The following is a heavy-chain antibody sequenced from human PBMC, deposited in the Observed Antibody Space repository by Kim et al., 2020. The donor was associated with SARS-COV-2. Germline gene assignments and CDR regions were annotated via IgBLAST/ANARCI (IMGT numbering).Heavy chain of an antibody. CDR1: GFPVLGKD. CDR2: IFSGSISGSST. CDR3: ARGSPRISFDS. Sequence: GGSLRLSCAASGFPVLGKDVSWVRQAPGKGLEWISIIFSGSISGSSTYYADSVKGRFSISRDTSNNMVYLQMNSLRPEDTATYYCARGSPRISFDSWGQGTLVTVSS. D-gene: IGHD3-10*01. V-gene: IGHV3-66*02. J-gene: IGHJ4*02.